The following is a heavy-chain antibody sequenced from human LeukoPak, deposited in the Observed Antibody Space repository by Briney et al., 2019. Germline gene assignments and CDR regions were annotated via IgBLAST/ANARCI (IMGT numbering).Heavy chain of an antibody. D-gene: IGHD2-2*02. J-gene: IGHJ4*02. CDR3: ARTCSSSSCYMVH. CDR1: GYTFANFG. V-gene: IGHV1-18*01. Sequence: ASVKVSCKASGYTFANFGITWVRQAPGQGLEWMGWISVYNGNTNYAQNLQGRVTLTTDTSTSTAYMQLRSLRSDDTALYYCARTCSSSSCYMVHWGQGTLVTVSS. CDR2: ISVYNGNT.